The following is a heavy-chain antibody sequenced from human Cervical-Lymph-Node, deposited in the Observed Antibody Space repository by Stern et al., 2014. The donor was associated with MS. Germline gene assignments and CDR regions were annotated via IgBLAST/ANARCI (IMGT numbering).Heavy chain of an antibody. D-gene: IGHD5-12*01. V-gene: IGHV3-30*03. Sequence: QVQLXXSGGGVVQPGKSLRLSCATSGFAFNNYGIHWVRQAPGKGLEWVTFITYDGANKAFADSVAGRFTLSRDNSKKTVYLQMNSXXXXXXXVYYCXXXSXXXLYGGYGCSXXXXXXXWG. CDR1: GFAFNNYG. CDR3: XXXSXXXLYGGYGCSXXXXXXX. CDR2: ITYDGANK. J-gene: IGHJ2*01.